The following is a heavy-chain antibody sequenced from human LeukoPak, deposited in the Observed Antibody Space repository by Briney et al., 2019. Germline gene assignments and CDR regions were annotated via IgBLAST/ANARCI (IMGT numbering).Heavy chain of an antibody. CDR1: GFTFSSYW. CDR3: AREYCSSTGCQTSVDWYFDL. CDR2: INTDVSDT. J-gene: IGHJ2*01. D-gene: IGHD2-2*01. Sequence: GGSLRLSCAASGFTFSSYWMHWVRQAPGKGLVWVSRINTDVSDTSYADSVKGRFTISRDNAKNTLYLQMNSLRAEDTAVYYCAREYCSSTGCQTSVDWYFDLWGRGTLVTVSS. V-gene: IGHV3-74*01.